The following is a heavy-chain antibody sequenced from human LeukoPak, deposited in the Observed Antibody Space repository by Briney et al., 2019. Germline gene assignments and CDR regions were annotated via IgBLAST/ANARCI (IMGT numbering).Heavy chain of an antibody. CDR2: IYYSGST. J-gene: IGHJ4*02. CDR3: ARGLFLEWLLL. D-gene: IGHD3-3*01. V-gene: IGHV4-30-4*02. Sequence: SETLSLTCTVSGGSISSGDYYWSWIRQPPGKGLEWIGYIYYSGSTYYNPSLKSRVTISVDTSKNQFSLKLSSVTAADTAVYYCARGLFLEWLLLWGQGTLVTVSS. CDR1: GGSISSGDYY.